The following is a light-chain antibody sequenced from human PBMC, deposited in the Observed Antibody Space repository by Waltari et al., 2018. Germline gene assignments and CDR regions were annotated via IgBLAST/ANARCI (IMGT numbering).Light chain of an antibody. V-gene: IGLV2-23*01. Sequence: QSALTQPASVSGSPGQSITLTCTGTSSDVRSYNYVSWYQQYPGKAPKLLLYAGTQRSSGVSDRFAGSKAGNTASLTSSGLQAEDEADYYCCSYAGDSLYVFGTGTTVTV. CDR2: AGT. J-gene: IGLJ1*01. CDR3: CSYAGDSLYV. CDR1: SSDVRSYNY.